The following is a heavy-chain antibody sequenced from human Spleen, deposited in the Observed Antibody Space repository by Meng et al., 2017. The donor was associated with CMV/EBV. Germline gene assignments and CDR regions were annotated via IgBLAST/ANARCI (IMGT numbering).Heavy chain of an antibody. Sequence: INSGGFYWSWIRQHPGKGLEWIGYIYYSGSTYYNPSLKSRVTISVDTSKNQFSLKLSSVTAADTAVYYCARIGRYCSSTSCWGSWLDPWGQGILVTVSS. CDR2: IYYSGST. V-gene: IGHV4-31*02. CDR1: INSGGFY. CDR3: ARIGRYCSSTSCWGSWLDP. J-gene: IGHJ5*02. D-gene: IGHD2-2*01.